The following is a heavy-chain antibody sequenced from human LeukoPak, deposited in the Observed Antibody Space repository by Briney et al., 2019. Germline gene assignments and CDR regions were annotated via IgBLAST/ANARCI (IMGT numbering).Heavy chain of an antibody. CDR3: ARGGFPVVVTAEDHFDY. CDR2: IIPILCMA. V-gene: IGHV1-69*04. CDR1: GGTFSSYA. Sequence: SVKLSCKASGGTFSSYAISWVRQPPGQGLEWMGRIIPILCMANYAQKFQGRVPITADKSTSTAYMELSSLRSEDTAVYYCARGGFPVVVTAEDHFDYWGQGTLVTVSS. J-gene: IGHJ4*02. D-gene: IGHD2-21*02.